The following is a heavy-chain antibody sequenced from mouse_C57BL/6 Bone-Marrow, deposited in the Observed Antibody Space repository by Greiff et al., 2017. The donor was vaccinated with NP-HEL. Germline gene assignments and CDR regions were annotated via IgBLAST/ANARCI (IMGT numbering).Heavy chain of an antibody. CDR3: ARGGNYHGCFGY. CDR2: INPSSGYT. V-gene: IGHV1-4*01. CDR1: GYTFTSYT. Sequence: VQLQQSGAELARPGASVKMSCKASGYTFTSYTMHWVKQRPGQGLEWIGYINPSSGYTKYNQKFKDKATLTADKSSSTAYMQLSSLTSEDSAVYYCARGGNYHGCFGYWGQGTTLTVSS. J-gene: IGHJ2*01. D-gene: IGHD2-1*01.